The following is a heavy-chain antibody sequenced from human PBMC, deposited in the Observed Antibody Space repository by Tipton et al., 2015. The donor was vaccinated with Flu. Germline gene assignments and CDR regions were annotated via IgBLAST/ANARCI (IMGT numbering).Heavy chain of an antibody. CDR3: VRLFRGTYHIDY. J-gene: IGHJ4*02. CDR2: INPDNGDT. V-gene: IGHV1-2*02. D-gene: IGHD1-26*01. Sequence: QVQLVQSGAEVKKPGASVKVSCKASGYTFTGHYLHWVRQAPGQGPEWMGWINPDNGDTKSAQKFQSRVTLTRDTSIRTIFMELNGLTSDDTAVYYCVRLFRGTYHIDYWGQGSLVTVSS. CDR1: GYTFTGHY.